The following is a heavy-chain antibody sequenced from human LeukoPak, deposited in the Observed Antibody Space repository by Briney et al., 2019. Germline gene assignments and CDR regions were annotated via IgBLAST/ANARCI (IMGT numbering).Heavy chain of an antibody. D-gene: IGHD3-10*01. CDR2: IYYSGTT. J-gene: IGHJ2*01. V-gene: IGHV4-39*07. Sequence: SETLSLTCTVSGGSISSSSFYWGWIRQPPGKGLDWIGSIYYSGTTYYNPSLKSRVTISVDTSKNQFSLKLSSVTAADTAVYYCARSGKWGYFDLWGRGTLVTVSS. CDR3: ARSGKWGYFDL. CDR1: GGSISSSSFY.